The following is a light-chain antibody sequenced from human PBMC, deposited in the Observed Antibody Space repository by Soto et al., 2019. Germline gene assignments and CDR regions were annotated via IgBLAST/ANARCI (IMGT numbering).Light chain of an antibody. CDR1: QSISRQ. CDR2: QAS. Sequence: DIQMTQSPSTLSASVGDRVSITCRASQSISRQLAWYQQKPGKAPNLLIYQASNLETGVPSRFTGSGSGTEFTLTISNLQPDDLATYNCLQYKSYWTYGQGNKVEVK. V-gene: IGKV1-5*03. J-gene: IGKJ1*01. CDR3: LQYKSYWT.